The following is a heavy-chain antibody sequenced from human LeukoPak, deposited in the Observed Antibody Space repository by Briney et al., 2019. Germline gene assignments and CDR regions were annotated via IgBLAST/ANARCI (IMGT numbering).Heavy chain of an antibody. V-gene: IGHV4-4*02. CDR2: IYHSGST. CDR3: ARSARGKYYYDSSGYYYRVYDY. CDR1: GGSISSSNW. J-gene: IGHJ4*02. Sequence: SGTLSLTCAVSGGSISSSNWWSWVRQPPGKGLEWIGEIYHSGSTNYNPSLKSRVTISVDTSKNQFSLKLSSVTAADTAVYYCARSARGKYYYDSSGYYYRVYDYWGQGTLVTVSS. D-gene: IGHD3-22*01.